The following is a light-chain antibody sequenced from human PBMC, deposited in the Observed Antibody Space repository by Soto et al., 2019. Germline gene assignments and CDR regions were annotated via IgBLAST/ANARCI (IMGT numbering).Light chain of an antibody. J-gene: IGKJ2*01. CDR1: QSVSSSY. V-gene: IGKV3-20*01. CDR2: GAS. CDR3: QQYGSSPPESA. Sequence: EIVLTQSPGTLSLSPGETATLSCRASQSVSSSYLAWYYQKPGQAPRLLIYGASSRATGVPDTFSGSASGTDFSLTISRLEPEDFAVYYCQQYGSSPPESAFGQGTKLEIK.